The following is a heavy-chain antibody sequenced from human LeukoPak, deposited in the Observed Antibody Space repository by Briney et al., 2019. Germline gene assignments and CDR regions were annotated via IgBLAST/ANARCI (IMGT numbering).Heavy chain of an antibody. CDR2: IRYDGSNK. V-gene: IGHV3-30*02. Sequence: GGSLRLSCAASGFTFSSYGKHWVRQAPGKGLEWLAFIRYDGSNKYYADSVKGRFTISRDNSKNTLYLQMNSLRAEDTAVYYCAKRYCSSTSCLYYYYMDVWGKGTTVTVSS. J-gene: IGHJ6*03. CDR3: AKRYCSSTSCLYYYYMDV. CDR1: GFTFSSYG. D-gene: IGHD2-2*01.